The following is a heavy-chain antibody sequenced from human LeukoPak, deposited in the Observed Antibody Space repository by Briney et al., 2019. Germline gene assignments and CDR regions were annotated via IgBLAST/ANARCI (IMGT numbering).Heavy chain of an antibody. V-gene: IGHV3-21*01. D-gene: IGHD6-13*01. CDR2: ISSSSSYI. CDR3: ARERTASSSYDY. Sequence: GGSLRLSCAASGFTFSSYSINWVRQAPGQGLEWVSSISSSSSYIYYADSVKGRFSTSRDNAKNSLYLQMNSLRAEDTAVYYCARERTASSSYDYWGQGTLVTVSS. J-gene: IGHJ4*02. CDR1: GFTFSSYS.